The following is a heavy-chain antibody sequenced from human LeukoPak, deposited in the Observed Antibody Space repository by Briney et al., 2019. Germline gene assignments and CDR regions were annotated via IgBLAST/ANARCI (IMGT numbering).Heavy chain of an antibody. CDR3: ARGGGDGYNDLDY. CDR2: INHSGST. D-gene: IGHD5-24*01. J-gene: IGHJ4*02. CDR1: GGSLSGYY. V-gene: IGHV4-34*01. Sequence: SETLSLTCAVYGGSLSGYYWSWIRQPPGKGLEWIGEINHSGSTNYNPSLKSRVTISVDTSKNQFSLKLSSVTAADTAVYYCARGGGDGYNDLDYWGQGTLVTVSS.